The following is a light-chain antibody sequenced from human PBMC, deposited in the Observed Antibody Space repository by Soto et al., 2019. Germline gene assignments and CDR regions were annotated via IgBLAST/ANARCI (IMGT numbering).Light chain of an antibody. V-gene: IGLV2-14*03. J-gene: IGLJ1*01. CDR3: RSYTTTGTQV. CDR2: DVS. Sequence: QSALTQPASVSGSPGQSITLSCTGTTSDVGGFDYVSWYQQHPGKVHKLMIFDVSNRPSGVSDRFSGSKSGNTASLTISGLQAEDEAYYDCRSYTTTGTQVFGTGTKVTV. CDR1: TSDVGGFDY.